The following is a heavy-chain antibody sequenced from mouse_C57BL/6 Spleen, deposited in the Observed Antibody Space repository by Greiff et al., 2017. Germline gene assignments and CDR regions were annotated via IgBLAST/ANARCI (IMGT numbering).Heavy chain of an antibody. V-gene: IGHV1-15*01. Sequence: QVQLQQSGAELVRPGASVTLSCKASGYTFTDYEMHWVKQTPVHGLEWIGAIDPETGGTAYNQKFKGKAILTADKSSSTAYMELRSLTSEDSAVYYVTRGGYYSPYFDYWGQGTTLTVSS. J-gene: IGHJ2*01. CDR3: TRGGYYSPYFDY. CDR2: IDPETGGT. CDR1: GYTFTDYE. D-gene: IGHD2-3*01.